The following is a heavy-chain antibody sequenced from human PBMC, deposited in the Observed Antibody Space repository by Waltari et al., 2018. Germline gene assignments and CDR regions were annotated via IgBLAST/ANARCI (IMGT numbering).Heavy chain of an antibody. Sequence: EVQLLASGCALVHPGGSLSLSCAAPGLPFSRYALIWVLQGPGKGVEWVLVIETGGDTYYADSVEGRFSISRDNSKNTLYLQMNSLRVEDTTIYCCARGWVGTTSLGHDGMDVWGQGATVTVSS. J-gene: IGHJ6*02. V-gene: IGHV3-23*01. CDR3: ARGWVGTTSLGHDGMDV. CDR1: GLPFSRYA. CDR2: IETGGDT. D-gene: IGHD4-17*01.